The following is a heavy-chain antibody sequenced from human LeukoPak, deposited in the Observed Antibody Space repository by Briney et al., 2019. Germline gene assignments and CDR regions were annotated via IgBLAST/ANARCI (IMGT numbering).Heavy chain of an antibody. D-gene: IGHD2-15*01. Sequence: EASVKVSCKASGYTFSRYAINWVRQAPGQGLEWVGWINTDAGKPAYAQDFTGRFVFSLDTSVSTAYLQISSLKAEDTAVYYCARPSGYCSDGDCYPDYWGQGTLVTVSS. CDR2: INTDAGKP. J-gene: IGHJ4*02. CDR1: GYTFSRYA. CDR3: ARPSGYCSDGDCYPDY. V-gene: IGHV7-4-1*02.